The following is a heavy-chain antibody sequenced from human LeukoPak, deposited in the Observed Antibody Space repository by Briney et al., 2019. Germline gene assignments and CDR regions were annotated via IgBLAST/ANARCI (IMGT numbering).Heavy chain of an antibody. CDR3: AREGGPRWYDTTDYFDY. CDR2: ISSSSSYI. Sequence: GGSLRLSCAASGFTFSSYSMNWVRQAPGKGLEWVSSISSSSSYIYYADSVKGRFTISRDNAKNSLYLQMNSLRAEDTAVYYCAREGGPRWYDTTDYFDYWGQGTLVTVSS. D-gene: IGHD2-15*01. J-gene: IGHJ4*02. CDR1: GFTFSSYS. V-gene: IGHV3-21*01.